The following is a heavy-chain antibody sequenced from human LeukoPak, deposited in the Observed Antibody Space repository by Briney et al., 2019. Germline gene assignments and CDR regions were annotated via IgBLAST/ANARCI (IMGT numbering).Heavy chain of an antibody. CDR2: INPMLETK. J-gene: IGHJ5*02. CDR3: AKDQELTLAGGILDS. CDR1: GGTLSDYA. D-gene: IGHD1-26*01. Sequence: SSVKVSCKASGGTLSDYAISWVRQPPGQVPEWMGKINPMLETKYYAQKLQGRVTITTDESTSTVHMELSSLRSEDTAVYYCAKDQELTLAGGILDSWGQGTLVTVSS. V-gene: IGHV1-69*05.